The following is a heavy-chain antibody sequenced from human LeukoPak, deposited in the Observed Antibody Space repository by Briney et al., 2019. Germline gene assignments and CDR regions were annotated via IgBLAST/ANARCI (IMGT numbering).Heavy chain of an antibody. V-gene: IGHV4-59*01. CDR2: IYYSGST. J-gene: IGHJ6*03. Sequence: SETLSLTCTVSGGSISSYYWSWIRQPPGKGLEWIGYIYYSGSTNYNPSLKSRVTISVDTSKNQFSLKLSSVTAADTAVYYCARDRVAAAATYYYYYMDVWGKGTTVTVSS. CDR3: ARDRVAAAATYYYYYMDV. CDR1: GGSISSYY. D-gene: IGHD6-13*01.